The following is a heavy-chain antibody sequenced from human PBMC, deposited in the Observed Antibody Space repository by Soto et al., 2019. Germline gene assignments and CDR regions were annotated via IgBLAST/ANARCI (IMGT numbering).Heavy chain of an antibody. CDR2: VYYSGGA. V-gene: IGHV4-59*01. CDR1: GGSISGYY. D-gene: IGHD2-21*02. CDR3: TRDGDGRMTTNPYYYYGMDV. Sequence: PSETLSLTCTVSGGSISGYYWSWIRQPPGKGLEWIGNVYYSGGAKYNPSAKRRVSISVDTSKNQFSLNLSSVTAADTAVYYCTRDGDGRMTTNPYYYYGMDVWGPGITVTVS. J-gene: IGHJ6*02.